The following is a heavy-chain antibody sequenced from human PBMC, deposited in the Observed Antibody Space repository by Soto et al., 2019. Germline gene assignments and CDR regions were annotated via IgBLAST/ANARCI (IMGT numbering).Heavy chain of an antibody. CDR2: ISPKIGRT. D-gene: IGHD5-12*01. Sequence: GGSLRLSCAASGFMLSPFAMSWVRQAPGKGLEWVSSISPKIGRTYYAGSVKGRFTISRGNFKNTLYLQMDRLRVEDTAIYYCAKGFSGYELKWFDPWGQGTLVTVSS. V-gene: IGHV3-23*01. CDR1: GFMLSPFA. J-gene: IGHJ5*02. CDR3: AKGFSGYELKWFDP.